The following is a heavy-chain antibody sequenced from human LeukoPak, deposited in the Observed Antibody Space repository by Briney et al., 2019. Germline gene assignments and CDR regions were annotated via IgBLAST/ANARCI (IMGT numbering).Heavy chain of an antibody. CDR3: AREQTGSRLYYYYCGMDV. D-gene: IGHD1-1*01. J-gene: IGHJ6*02. CDR1: GGTFSSYA. V-gene: IGHV1-69*04. CDR2: VIPILGTS. Sequence: SVKVSCKASGGTFSSYAISWVRQAPGQGLEWMGRVIPILGTSKYAQRFQGRVTITADTSTDTAYMELSSLGSEDTALYYCAREQTGSRLYYYYCGMDVWGQGTTVTVSS.